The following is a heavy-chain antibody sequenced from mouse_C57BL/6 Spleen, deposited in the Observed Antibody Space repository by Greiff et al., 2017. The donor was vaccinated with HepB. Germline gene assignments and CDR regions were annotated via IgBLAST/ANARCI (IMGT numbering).Heavy chain of an antibody. CDR1: GFTFTDYY. V-gene: IGHV7-3*01. CDR3: ARFSLDYYGSSHWYFDV. Sequence: EVKLMESGGGLVQPGGSLSLSCAASGFTFTDYYMSWVRQPPGKALEWLGFIRNKANGYTTEYSASVKGRFTISRDNSQSILYLQMNALRAEDSATYYCARFSLDYYGSSHWYFDVWGTGTTVTVSS. J-gene: IGHJ1*03. D-gene: IGHD1-1*01. CDR2: IRNKANGYTT.